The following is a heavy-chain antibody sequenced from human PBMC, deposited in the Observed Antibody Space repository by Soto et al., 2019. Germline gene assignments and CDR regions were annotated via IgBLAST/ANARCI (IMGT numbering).Heavy chain of an antibody. CDR2: IIPIFGTA. J-gene: IGHJ4*02. Sequence: SVKVSCKASGGTFSSYAISWVRQAPGQGLEWMGGIIPIFGTANYAQKFQGRVTITADKSTSTAYMELGSLRSEDTAVYYCAREREDGYNPGDFDYWGQGTLVTVSS. CDR1: GGTFSSYA. CDR3: AREREDGYNPGDFDY. V-gene: IGHV1-69*06. D-gene: IGHD5-12*01.